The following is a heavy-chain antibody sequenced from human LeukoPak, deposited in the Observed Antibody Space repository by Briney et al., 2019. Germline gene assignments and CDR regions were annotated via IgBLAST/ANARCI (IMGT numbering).Heavy chain of an antibody. CDR1: GFTFSSYS. J-gene: IGHJ4*02. CDR3: ARYGYSYGYVDY. CDR2: ISSSSSYI. Sequence: GGSLRLSCAASGFTFSSYSMNWVRQAPGKGLEWVSSISSSSSYIYYADSVKGRFTISRDNAKNSLYLQMNRLRAEDTAVYYCARYGYSYGYVDYWGQGTLVTVSS. D-gene: IGHD5-18*01. V-gene: IGHV3-21*01.